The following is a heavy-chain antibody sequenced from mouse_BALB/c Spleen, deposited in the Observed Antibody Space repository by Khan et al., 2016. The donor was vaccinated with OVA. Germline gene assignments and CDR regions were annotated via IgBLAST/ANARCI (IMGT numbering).Heavy chain of an antibody. D-gene: IGHD1-1*01. CDR3: ARHNYGPFAY. CDR1: GFTFSTYA. J-gene: IGHJ3*01. CDR2: INSGGDYT. Sequence: EVELVESGGGLVKPGGPLKLSCTTSGFTFSTYAVSWVRQTPEKRLEWVATINSGGDYTYYPDSLKGRFTISRDNAKGTLYLQMSSLRSEDTAMYYCARHNYGPFAYWGQGTLVTVSA. V-gene: IGHV5-9-3*01.